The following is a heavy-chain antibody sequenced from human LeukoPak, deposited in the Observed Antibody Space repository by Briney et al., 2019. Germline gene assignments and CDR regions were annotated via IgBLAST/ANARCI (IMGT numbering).Heavy chain of an antibody. CDR3: AARPPIIVGGPFDY. Sequence: TGGSLRLSCAASGFTFSRCAMGWVRLAPGKGLEWVSTIGGSGDSTYYAGSVKGRFTISRDHSKNTLYLQMNSLRAEDTAVYYGAARPPIIVGGPFDYWGQGILVTVSS. CDR1: GFTFSRCA. J-gene: IGHJ4*02. V-gene: IGHV3-23*01. CDR2: IGGSGDST. D-gene: IGHD2/OR15-2a*01.